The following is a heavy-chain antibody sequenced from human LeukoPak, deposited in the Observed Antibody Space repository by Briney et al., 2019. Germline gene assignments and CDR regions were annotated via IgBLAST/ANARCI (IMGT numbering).Heavy chain of an antibody. CDR1: GYTFTSYA. V-gene: IGHV7-4-1*02. J-gene: IGHJ4*02. CDR2: INTNTGNP. Sequence: ASVKVSCKASGYTFTSYAMNWVRQAPGQGLEWMGWINTNTGNPTYAQGFTGRFVFSLDTSVSTAYLQISSLKAEDTAVYYCARDGRPELAAAEYYFDYWGQGTLVTVSS. CDR3: ARDGRPELAAAEYYFDY. D-gene: IGHD6-13*01.